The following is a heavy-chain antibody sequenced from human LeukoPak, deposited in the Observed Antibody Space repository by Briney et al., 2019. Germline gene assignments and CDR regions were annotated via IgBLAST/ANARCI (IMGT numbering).Heavy chain of an antibody. Sequence: SETLSLTCAVSGGSIRNNNWWSWVRPPPGKGLEWIGETFHSGHTNYNPFLKSRVAISVDKSKNHFYLNLTSVTAADTAVYYCAKLDRRSNLFDPWGQGTLVTVS. CDR1: GGSIRNNNW. V-gene: IGHV4-4*02. CDR3: AKLDRRSNLFDP. CDR2: TFHSGHT. J-gene: IGHJ5*02. D-gene: IGHD1-1*01.